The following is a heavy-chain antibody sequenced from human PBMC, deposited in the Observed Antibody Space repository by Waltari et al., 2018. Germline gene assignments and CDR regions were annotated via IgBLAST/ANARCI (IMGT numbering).Heavy chain of an antibody. CDR1: DGSMTGPY. D-gene: IGHD3-10*01. CDR3: ARTSRAIDYYFDY. CDR2: IYYSGNT. J-gene: IGHJ4*01. Sequence: QVQLQESGPGLMKPSETLSLTCPVSDGSMTGPYWSWIRQPPGKGLEWIGYIYYSGNTNYNPSLKSRVTISVDTSKTQFSLKLNSVTAADTALYYCARTSRAIDYYFDYWGQGTLVTVSS. V-gene: IGHV4-59*11.